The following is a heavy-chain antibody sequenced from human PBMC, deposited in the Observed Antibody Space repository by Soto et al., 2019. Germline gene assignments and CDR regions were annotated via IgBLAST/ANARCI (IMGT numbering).Heavy chain of an antibody. V-gene: IGHV1-69*13. CDR1: GGTFSSYA. J-gene: IGHJ3*02. Sequence: SVKVSCKASGGTFSSYAISWVRQAPGQGLEWMGGIIPIFGTANYAQKFQGRVTITADESTSTAYMELSSLRSEDTAVYYCAIVEMATTWDDAFDIWGQGTMVTVSS. D-gene: IGHD5-12*01. CDR2: IIPIFGTA. CDR3: AIVEMATTWDDAFDI.